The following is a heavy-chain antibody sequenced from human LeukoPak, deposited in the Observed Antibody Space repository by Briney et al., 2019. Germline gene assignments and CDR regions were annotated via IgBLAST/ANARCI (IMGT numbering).Heavy chain of an antibody. CDR1: GFTSSSYA. D-gene: IGHD2-15*01. J-gene: IGHJ3*02. Sequence: GGSLRLSCAASGFTSSSYAMSCVRQAPGKGLEWGSVISGSGGSTYYADSAKGRFTISRDNSKNMLYLQMNSLRDEDTVVYYCAKGHWSGGSCYCAIDIWGQGTMITVSS. V-gene: IGHV3-23*01. CDR2: ISGSGGST. CDR3: AKGHWSGGSCYCAIDI.